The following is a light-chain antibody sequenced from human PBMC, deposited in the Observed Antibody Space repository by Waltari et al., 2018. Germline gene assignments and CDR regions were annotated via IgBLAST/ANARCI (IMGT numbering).Light chain of an antibody. CDR3: SSYTSSSTVV. CDR2: DVS. V-gene: IGLV2-14*03. Sequence: QSALTQPASVSGSPGQSLTISCTGTSSDVGRYNSVSWYQQHPGKAPKLMIYDVSNRPSGVSNRFSGSKSGNTASLTISGLQAEDEADYYCSSYTSSSTVVFGGGTKLTVL. CDR1: SSDVGRYNS. J-gene: IGLJ2*01.